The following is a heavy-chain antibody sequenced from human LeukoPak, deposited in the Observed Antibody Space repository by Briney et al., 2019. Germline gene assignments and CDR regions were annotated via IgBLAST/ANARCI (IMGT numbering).Heavy chain of an antibody. CDR3: ARSSAYYNEADM. V-gene: IGHV1-46*01. D-gene: IGHD3-9*01. Sequence: ASVKVSCKTFGYIFTSYYVHWVRQAPGQGLEWMGIINPSGGSTTYAQKFQGRLTMTSDTSTSTVYMELSSLRSEDTAVYYCARSSAYYNEADMWGQGTMVTVSS. J-gene: IGHJ3*02. CDR2: INPSGGST. CDR1: GYIFTSYY.